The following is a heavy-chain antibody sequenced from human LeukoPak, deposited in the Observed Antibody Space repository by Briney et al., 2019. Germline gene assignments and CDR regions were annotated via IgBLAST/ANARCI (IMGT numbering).Heavy chain of an antibody. CDR2: LSAGSTNA. CDR1: GFIFSSQA. V-gene: IGHV3-23*01. Sequence: PGGSLRLSCAASGFIFSSQAMSWVRQAPGEGLEWVSSLSAGSTNAYHADSVKGRFTISRDNSKSTLYLQMNSLRAEDTAVYYCASDRYYYDSSGYYSHYWYFDLWGRGTLVTVSS. D-gene: IGHD3-22*01. J-gene: IGHJ2*01. CDR3: ASDRYYYDSSGYYSHYWYFDL.